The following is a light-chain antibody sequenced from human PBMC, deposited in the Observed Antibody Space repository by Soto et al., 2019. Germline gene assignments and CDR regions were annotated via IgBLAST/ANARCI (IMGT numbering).Light chain of an antibody. V-gene: IGKV1-5*03. CDR1: QSIGIW. CDR3: QQYRDYSWT. Sequence: IQMTQSPSTVSASVGDRVAITCRASQSIGIWLAWYQQKPGKAPRFLIYTASTLLGGVPSRFSGSASGTEFTLTISSLQPDDFGTYYCQQYRDYSWTFGQGTKVEIK. J-gene: IGKJ1*01. CDR2: TAS.